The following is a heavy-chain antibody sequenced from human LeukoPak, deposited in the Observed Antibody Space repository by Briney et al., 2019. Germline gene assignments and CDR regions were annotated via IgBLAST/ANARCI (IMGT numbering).Heavy chain of an antibody. CDR3: AKGSTSHIDY. Sequence: PGGSLRLSCAASGFTFSNYGIHWVRQAPGKGLEWVAFIWYDGSNKYYADSVKGRFTISRDNSKNTLYLQMNSLRAEDTAVYYCAKGSTSHIDYWGQGTLVTVSS. CDR2: IWYDGSNK. CDR1: GFTFSNYG. D-gene: IGHD2-2*01. J-gene: IGHJ4*02. V-gene: IGHV3-30*02.